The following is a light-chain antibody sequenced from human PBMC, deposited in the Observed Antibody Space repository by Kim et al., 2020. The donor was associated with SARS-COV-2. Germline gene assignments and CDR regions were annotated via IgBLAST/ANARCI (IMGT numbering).Light chain of an antibody. CDR1: QPVRCY. J-gene: IGKJ4*01. CDR2: ETL. V-gene: IGKV3-11*01. Sequence: EIVLTQSPATLSLSPGERATLSCRASQPVRCYLAWYQHKPGQAPRLLIYETLNRATGIPARFSGSGSGTDFTLTISSLEPEDFAIYYCQQRTIWPTRSIFGGGTKVQI. CDR3: QQRTIWPTRSI.